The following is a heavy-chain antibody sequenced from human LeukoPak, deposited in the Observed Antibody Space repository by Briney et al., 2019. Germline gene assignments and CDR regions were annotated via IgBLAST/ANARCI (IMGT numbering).Heavy chain of an antibody. Sequence: ASVKVSCKASGYTFTGYYMHWVRQAPGQGLEWMGWINPNSGGTNYAQKFQGRVTMTRDTSISTAYMELSRLRSDDTAVYYCARDVYDFWSGYGDDAFDIWGQGTMVTVSS. CDR1: GYTFTGYY. V-gene: IGHV1-2*02. CDR3: ARDVYDFWSGYGDDAFDI. CDR2: INPNSGGT. J-gene: IGHJ3*02. D-gene: IGHD3-3*01.